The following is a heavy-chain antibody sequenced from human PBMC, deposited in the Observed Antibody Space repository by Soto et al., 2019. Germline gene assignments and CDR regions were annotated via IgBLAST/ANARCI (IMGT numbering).Heavy chain of an antibody. Sequence: ASVKVSCKASGYTFTGYYMHWVRQAPGQGLEWVGWINPNSGGTNYAQKFQGWVTMTRDTSISTAYMELSRLRSDDTAVYYCAREETFRYDFWSGYYPTAFDIWGQGTMVTVSS. V-gene: IGHV1-2*04. D-gene: IGHD3-3*01. CDR1: GYTFTGYY. J-gene: IGHJ3*02. CDR2: INPNSGGT. CDR3: AREETFRYDFWSGYYPTAFDI.